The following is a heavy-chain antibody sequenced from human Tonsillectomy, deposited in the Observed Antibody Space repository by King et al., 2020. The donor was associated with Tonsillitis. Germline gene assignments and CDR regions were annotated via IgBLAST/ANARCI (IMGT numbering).Heavy chain of an antibody. CDR3: ATDTYYTTRDDY. CDR1: GFTFSSYN. Sequence: VQLVESGGGLVQPGGSLRLSCAASGFTFSSYNMNWVRQAPGKGLEWISYISSRSDKIYYTDSVKGRFTISRDNVKNSMYLQMNSLRAEDTALYYCATDTYYTTRDDYWGHGTLVTVSS. J-gene: IGHJ4*01. D-gene: IGHD3-10*01. CDR2: ISSRSDKI. V-gene: IGHV3-48*01.